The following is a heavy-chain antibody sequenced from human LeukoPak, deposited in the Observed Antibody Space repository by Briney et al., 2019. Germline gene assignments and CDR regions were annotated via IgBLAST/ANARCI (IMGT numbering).Heavy chain of an antibody. Sequence: ASVKVSCKASGYTFTNYGITWVRQAPGQGLEWMGWISTYSGNTDGNTKYAQKLQGRVTMTTDTSTSTAYMELRSLRSDDTAVYYCARGYYYDSSGYRHWGQGALVTVSS. J-gene: IGHJ4*02. D-gene: IGHD3-22*01. CDR1: GYTFTNYG. CDR3: ARGYYYDSSGYRH. V-gene: IGHV1-18*01. CDR2: ISTYSGNTDGNT.